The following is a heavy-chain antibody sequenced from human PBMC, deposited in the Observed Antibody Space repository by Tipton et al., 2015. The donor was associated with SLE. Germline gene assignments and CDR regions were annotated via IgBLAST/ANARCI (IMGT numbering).Heavy chain of an antibody. V-gene: IGHV4-59*12. CDR1: GGSISSYY. J-gene: IGHJ2*01. CDR3: ARDKGDGWGSFFDL. CDR2: IYYSGST. Sequence: TLSLTCTVSGGSISSYYWSWIRQPPGKGLEWIGYIYYSGSTYYNPSLKSRVTISVDTSKNQFSLKLSSVTAADTAVYYCARDKGDGWGSFFDLWGRGTLVTVSS. D-gene: IGHD5-24*01.